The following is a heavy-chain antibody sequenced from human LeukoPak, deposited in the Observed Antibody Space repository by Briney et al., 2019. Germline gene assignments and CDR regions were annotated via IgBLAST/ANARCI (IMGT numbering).Heavy chain of an antibody. CDR3: ARVGTYAFDI. J-gene: IGHJ3*02. CDR2: IYYSGNS. Sequence: SSETLSLTCTVSGGSISTYYWSWIRQPPGKGLEWIGYIYYSGNSNYNPSLKSRVTISVDTSKSQFSLKLSSVTAADTAVYYCARVGTYAFDIWGQGTMVTVSS. CDR1: GGSISTYY. V-gene: IGHV4-59*01.